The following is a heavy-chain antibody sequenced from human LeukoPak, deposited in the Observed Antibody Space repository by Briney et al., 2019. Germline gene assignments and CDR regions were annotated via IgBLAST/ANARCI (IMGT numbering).Heavy chain of an antibody. CDR1: SGSISSGDYY. V-gene: IGHV4-39*07. J-gene: IGHJ4*02. D-gene: IGHD6-19*01. Sequence: PSETLPLTCSVSSGSISSGDYYWGWIRQPPGKGLEWIGEINHSGSTNYNPSLKSRVTMSVDTSKNQFSLKVNSMTAADTAVYYCARGWGGWYLYWGQGTLVTVSS. CDR3: ARGWGGWYLY. CDR2: INHSGST.